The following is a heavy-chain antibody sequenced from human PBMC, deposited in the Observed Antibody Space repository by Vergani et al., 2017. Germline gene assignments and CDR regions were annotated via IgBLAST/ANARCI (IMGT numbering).Heavy chain of an antibody. CDR1: GYSISSGYY. CDR2: IYHSGST. Sequence: QVQLQESGPGLVKPSETLSLTCAVSGYSISSGYYWGWIRQPPGKGLEWIGSIYHSGSTYYNPSLKSRVTISVDTSKNQFSLKLSSVTAADTAVYYCASYWDILPNYFDYWGQGTLVTVSS. D-gene: IGHD3-9*01. V-gene: IGHV4-38-2*01. CDR3: ASYWDILPNYFDY. J-gene: IGHJ4*02.